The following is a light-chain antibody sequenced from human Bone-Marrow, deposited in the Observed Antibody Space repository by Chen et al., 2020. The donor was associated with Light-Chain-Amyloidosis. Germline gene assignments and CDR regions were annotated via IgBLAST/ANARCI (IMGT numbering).Light chain of an antibody. CDR2: EVS. CDR1: QSLLHSDXXTY. Sequence: LMAXXPLSLSVTPGQPAXXTCXXSQSLLHSDXXTYLXXYLXXSGQXXQLLXYEVSXRFSGVPXRCXXXGSXXXFTXXISRVXAEDVXVYYCMQTMHLPYTFGQGTKLEIK. CDR3: MQTMHLPYT. J-gene: IGKJ2*01. V-gene: IGKV2-29*03.